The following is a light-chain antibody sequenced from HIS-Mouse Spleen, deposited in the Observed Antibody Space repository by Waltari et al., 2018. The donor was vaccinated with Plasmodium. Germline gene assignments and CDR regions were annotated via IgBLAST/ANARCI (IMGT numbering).Light chain of an antibody. CDR3: CSYAGSSTVV. CDR1: SSDVGSYNL. J-gene: IGLJ2*01. Sequence: QSALTQPASVSGSPGQSLTISCTGPSSDVGSYNLVSWYQQHPGKAPNLMIYEGSKRPAGVANRFSGSKSGNTASLTISGLQAEDEADYYCCSYAGSSTVVFGGGTKLTVL. CDR2: EGS. V-gene: IGLV2-23*01.